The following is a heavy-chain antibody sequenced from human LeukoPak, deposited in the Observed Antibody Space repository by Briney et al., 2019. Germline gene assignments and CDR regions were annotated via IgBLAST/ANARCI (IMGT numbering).Heavy chain of an antibody. CDR2: ISYDRSNK. CDR3: ATATGYGDSIDS. Sequence: GRSLRLSCAASGFTFSSYGMHWVRQAPGKGLEWVAVISYDRSNKYYADSVKGRFTISRDNSKNTLYLQMNSLRAEDTAVYYCATATGYGDSIDSWGQGTLVTVSS. V-gene: IGHV3-30*03. J-gene: IGHJ4*02. CDR1: GFTFSSYG. D-gene: IGHD4-17*01.